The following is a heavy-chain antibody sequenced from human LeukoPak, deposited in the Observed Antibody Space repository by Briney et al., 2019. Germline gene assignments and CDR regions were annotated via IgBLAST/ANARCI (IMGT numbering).Heavy chain of an antibody. V-gene: IGHV3-21*01. J-gene: IGHJ6*03. CDR1: GFTFSSYS. CDR2: ISSSSSYI. Sequence: GGSLRLPCAASGFTFSSYSMNWVRQAPGKGLEGVSSISSSSSYIYYADSVKGRFTISRDNAKNSLYLQMNSLRAEDTAVYYCASQYYYYYMDVWGKGTTVTVSS. CDR3: ASQYYYYYMDV.